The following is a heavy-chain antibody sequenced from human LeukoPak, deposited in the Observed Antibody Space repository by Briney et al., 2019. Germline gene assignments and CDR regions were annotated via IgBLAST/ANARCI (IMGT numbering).Heavy chain of an antibody. V-gene: IGHV1-2*02. J-gene: IGHJ4*02. CDR3: ATNYYGSGSYYNSNFDY. CDR1: GYTFTGYY. CDR2: IHTNSGGT. Sequence: GASVKVSCKASGYTFTGYYLHWVRQAPGQGLEWMGWIHTNSGGTNYAQKFQGRVTMTRDTSISTAYMELSRLRSDDTAVYYCATNYYGSGSYYNSNFDYWGQGTLVTVSS. D-gene: IGHD3-10*01.